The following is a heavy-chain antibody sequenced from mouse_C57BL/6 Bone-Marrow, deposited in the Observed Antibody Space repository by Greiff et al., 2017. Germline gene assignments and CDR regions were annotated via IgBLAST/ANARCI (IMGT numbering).Heavy chain of an antibody. J-gene: IGHJ4*01. CDR2: INPGSGGT. V-gene: IGHV1-54*01. D-gene: IGHD2-4*01. Sequence: VQLQQSGAELVRPGTSVKVSCKASGYAFTNYLIEWVKQRPGQGLEWIGVINPGSGGTNYNEKLKGKATLTADKSSSTAYMQLSSLTSEDSAVYFCARSGDYVYAMDYWGQGTSVTVSS. CDR3: ARSGDYVYAMDY. CDR1: GYAFTNYL.